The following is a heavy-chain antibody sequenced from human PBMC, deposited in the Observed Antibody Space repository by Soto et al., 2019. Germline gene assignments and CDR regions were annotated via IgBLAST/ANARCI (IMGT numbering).Heavy chain of an antibody. Sequence: PSETLSLTCAVYGGSFSGYYWSWIRQPPGKGLEWIGEINHSGSTNYNPSLKSRVPISVDTSKNQFSLKLSSVTAADTAVYYCARGRNWVATNYDSSGWYPTYYYYGMDVWGQGTTVTVSS. CDR3: ARGRNWVATNYDSSGWYPTYYYYGMDV. J-gene: IGHJ6*02. CDR2: INHSGST. D-gene: IGHD6-19*01. V-gene: IGHV4-34*01. CDR1: GGSFSGYY.